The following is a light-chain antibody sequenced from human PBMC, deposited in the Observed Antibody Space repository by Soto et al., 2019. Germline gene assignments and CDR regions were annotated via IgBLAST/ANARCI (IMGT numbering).Light chain of an antibody. CDR3: QLVYTFPFT. CDR1: QGITTW. V-gene: IGKV1-12*01. CDR2: AAS. J-gene: IGKJ3*01. Sequence: DIQMTQSPSSVSASVGDRVAIICRASQGITTWLAWYQQKPGKAPKLLIYAASTLESGVPSRFRGSGYGTEFTLTISSLQPEDFATYFCQLVYTFPFTYGPGTKVDVK.